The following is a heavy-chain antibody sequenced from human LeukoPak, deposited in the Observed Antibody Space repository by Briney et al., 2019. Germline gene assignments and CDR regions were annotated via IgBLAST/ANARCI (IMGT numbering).Heavy chain of an antibody. CDR1: GFSFTNFW. CDR2: IHPEGNEK. Sequence: PGGSLILSCAVSGFSFTNFWMSWVRQAPGRGLEWVANIHPEGNEKYHVESVKGRFTISRDNTKNLLFLQMNGLRVEDTAVYYCARGDAFSGDHWGQGTLVTVSS. CDR3: ARGDAFSGDH. V-gene: IGHV3-7*04. J-gene: IGHJ4*02.